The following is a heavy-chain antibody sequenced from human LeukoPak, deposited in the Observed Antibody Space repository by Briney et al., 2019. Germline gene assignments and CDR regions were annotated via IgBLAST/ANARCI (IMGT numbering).Heavy chain of an antibody. CDR1: GGSISSSSYY. D-gene: IGHD3-22*01. Sequence: SETLSLTCTVSGGSISSSSYYWGWIRQPPGKGLEWIGYIYYSGSTNYNPSLKSRVTMSVDTSKNQFSLKLSSATAADTAVYYCARDRYYYDSSGYSPFDYWGQGTLVTVSS. CDR2: IYYSGST. J-gene: IGHJ4*02. CDR3: ARDRYYYDSSGYSPFDY. V-gene: IGHV4-61*05.